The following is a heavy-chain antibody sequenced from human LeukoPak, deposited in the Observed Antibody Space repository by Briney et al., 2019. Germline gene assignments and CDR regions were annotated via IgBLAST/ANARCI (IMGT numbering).Heavy chain of an antibody. CDR1: GFTFSSYS. Sequence: GGSLRLSCAASGFTFSSYSMNWVRQAPGKGLEWVSSISSSSRYIYYADSVKGRFTISRDNAKNSLFLQMNSLRAEDTALYYCARIVAGTNYFDYWGQGSLVTVSS. CDR3: ARIVAGTNYFDY. D-gene: IGHD6-19*01. V-gene: IGHV3-21*01. J-gene: IGHJ4*02. CDR2: ISSSSRYI.